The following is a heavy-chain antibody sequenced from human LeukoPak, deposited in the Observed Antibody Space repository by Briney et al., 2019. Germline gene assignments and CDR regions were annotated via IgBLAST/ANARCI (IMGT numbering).Heavy chain of an antibody. J-gene: IGHJ4*02. D-gene: IGHD5-18*01. V-gene: IGHV3-74*01. CDR1: GFTFSSYW. CDR2: INSDGSST. Sequence: GGSLRLSCAASGFTFSSYWMHWVRQAPGKGLVWVSRINSDGSSTSYADSVKGRFTISRDNAKNMLYLQMNSLRAEDTAVYYCARDQAAMAFDYWGQGTLVTVSS. CDR3: ARDQAAMAFDY.